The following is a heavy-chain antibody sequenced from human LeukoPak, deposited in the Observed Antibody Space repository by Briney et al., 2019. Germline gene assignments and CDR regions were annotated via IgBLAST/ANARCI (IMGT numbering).Heavy chain of an antibody. D-gene: IGHD3-3*01. CDR2: IGSSASIT. J-gene: IGHJ4*02. Sequence: PGGSLRLSCAASGFTFNNFGLNWVRQAPGRGLEWVSYIGSSASITNYADAVEGRFTISRESATKSLHLQMDSLRVEDTAVYYCVRGIAGRIATFGVIRGGYFDYWGQGTLATVSS. CDR1: GFTFNNFG. V-gene: IGHV3-48*01. CDR3: VRGIAGRIATFGVIRGGYFDY.